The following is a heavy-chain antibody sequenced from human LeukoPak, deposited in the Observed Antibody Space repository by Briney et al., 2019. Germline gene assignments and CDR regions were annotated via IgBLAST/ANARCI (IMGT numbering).Heavy chain of an antibody. CDR3: ARGRWRYCSSTSCPQYIWFDP. CDR2: INHSGST. V-gene: IGHV4-34*01. D-gene: IGHD2-2*01. J-gene: IGHJ5*02. CDR1: GGSFSGYY. Sequence: SETLSLTCAVYGGSFSGYYWSWIRQPPGKGLEWIGEINHSGSTNYNPSLKSRVTISVDTSKNQFSLKLSSVTAADTAVYYCARGRWRYCSSTSCPQYIWFDPWGQGTLVTVSS.